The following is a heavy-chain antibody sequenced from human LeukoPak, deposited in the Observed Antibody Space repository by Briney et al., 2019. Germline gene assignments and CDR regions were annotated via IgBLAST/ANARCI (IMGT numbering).Heavy chain of an antibody. CDR1: GYSISSGYY. CDR2: IYHTGST. D-gene: IGHD4-17*01. J-gene: IGHJ4*02. CDR3: AREDPIYDGDYY. Sequence: SETLSLTCTVSGYSISSGYYWGWIRRPPGKGLEWIGSIYHTGSTYYNPSLKSRVTISVDTSKHQFSLRLSSVTAADTAVYYCAREDPIYDGDYYWGQGTLVTVS. V-gene: IGHV4-38-2*02.